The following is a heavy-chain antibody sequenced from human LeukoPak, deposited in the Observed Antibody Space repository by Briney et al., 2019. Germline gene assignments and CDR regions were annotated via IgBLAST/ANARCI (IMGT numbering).Heavy chain of an antibody. V-gene: IGHV3-53*01. D-gene: IGHD4-17*01. CDR1: GLTGSHNY. CDR2: IHTSGNT. CDR3: IVFGDSNH. J-gene: IGHJ5*02. Sequence: GGSLRLSCAASGLTGSHNYVSWVRQAPGKGLEWVSAIHTSGNTCYADSVKGRFTISRDTSKNTLYLQINSLRVEDTAVYYCIVFGDSNHWGQGTLVTVSS.